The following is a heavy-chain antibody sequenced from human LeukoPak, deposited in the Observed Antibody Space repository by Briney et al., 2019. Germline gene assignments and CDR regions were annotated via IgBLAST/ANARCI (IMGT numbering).Heavy chain of an antibody. CDR2: IYYSGST. CDR3: ARKGIAAAGTWGFDP. CDR1: GGSISSYY. V-gene: IGHV4-59*12. Sequence: KPSETLSLTCTVSGGSISSYYWSWIRQPPGKGLEWIGYIYYSGSTNYNPSLKSRVTISVDTSKNQFSLKLSSVTAADTAVYYCARKGIAAAGTWGFDPWGQGTLVTVSS. J-gene: IGHJ5*02. D-gene: IGHD6-13*01.